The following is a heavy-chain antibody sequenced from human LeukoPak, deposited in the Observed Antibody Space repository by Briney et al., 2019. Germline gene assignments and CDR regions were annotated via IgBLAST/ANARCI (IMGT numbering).Heavy chain of an antibody. V-gene: IGHV3-21*01. Sequence: GGSLRLSCAASGFTFSSYSMNWVRQAPGKGLEWVSSISSSSSYIYYADSVKGRFTISRDNAKKSVYLQMNSLRAEDTAVNYCARRYCGGDCHIDYWGQGTLVTVSS. CDR3: ARRYCGGDCHIDY. CDR2: ISSSSSYI. J-gene: IGHJ4*02. CDR1: GFTFSSYS. D-gene: IGHD2-21*02.